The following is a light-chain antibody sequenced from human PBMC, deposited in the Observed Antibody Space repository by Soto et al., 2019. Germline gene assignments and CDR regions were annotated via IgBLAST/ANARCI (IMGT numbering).Light chain of an antibody. Sequence: QSALTQPASVSGSPGQSITISCTGTSSDIGGYNYVSWYQQHPGKAPKAMIYDVSNRPSGVSDRFSGSKSGNTASLTISGLQAEDDDDYYCSTFTSSRTMIFGRGTKLTVL. CDR3: STFTSSRTMI. CDR1: SSDIGGYNY. J-gene: IGLJ2*01. V-gene: IGLV2-14*03. CDR2: DVS.